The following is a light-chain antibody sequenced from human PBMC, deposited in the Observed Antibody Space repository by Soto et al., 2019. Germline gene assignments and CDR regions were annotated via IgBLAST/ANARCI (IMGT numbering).Light chain of an antibody. CDR1: QSISNW. V-gene: IGKV1-5*03. CDR2: KAS. CDR3: QQYYRYSYT. Sequence: DIQMTQSPSTRSAFVGDRVTITCRASQSISNWLAWYQQKPGKAPKLLIYKASTLESGVPSRFSGSGSGTECTLAISSLQPDDFATYYCQQYYRYSYTFGQGTKLEIK. J-gene: IGKJ2*01.